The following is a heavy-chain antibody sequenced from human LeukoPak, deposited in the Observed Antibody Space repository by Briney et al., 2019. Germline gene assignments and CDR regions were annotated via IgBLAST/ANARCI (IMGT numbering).Heavy chain of an antibody. CDR2: IYTSGST. D-gene: IGHD2-2*01. V-gene: IGHV4-4*07. CDR1: GGSISSYY. CDR3: ARVKEQYQLPDAFDI. Sequence: SETLSLTCTVSGGSISSYYWSWIRQPAGKGLEWIGRIYTSGSTNHNPSLKSRVTMSVDTSKNQFSLKLSSVTAADTAVYYCARVKEQYQLPDAFDIWGQGTMVTVSS. J-gene: IGHJ3*02.